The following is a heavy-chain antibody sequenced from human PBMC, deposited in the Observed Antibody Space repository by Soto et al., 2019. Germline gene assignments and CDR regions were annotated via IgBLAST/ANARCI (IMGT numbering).Heavy chain of an antibody. Sequence: EVQLVESGGGLVQPGGSLRLSCAASGFTFSNAWMSWVRQAPGKGLEWVGRIKSKTDGGTTDYAAPVKGRFTISRDDSKNTLYLQMNSLKTEDTAVYYCTTDYSSGWYGYDYWGQGTLVTVSS. V-gene: IGHV3-15*01. CDR1: GFTFSNAW. CDR2: IKSKTDGGTT. J-gene: IGHJ4*02. CDR3: TTDYSSGWYGYDY. D-gene: IGHD6-19*01.